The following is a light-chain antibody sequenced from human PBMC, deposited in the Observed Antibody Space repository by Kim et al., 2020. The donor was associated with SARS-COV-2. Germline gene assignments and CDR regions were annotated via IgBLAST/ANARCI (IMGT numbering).Light chain of an antibody. CDR3: FSYATTSTWV. CDR2: EVS. V-gene: IGLV2-23*02. J-gene: IGLJ3*02. Sequence: QSITISCTGTSSDVGSYNLVSWYQQHPGKAPKLMIYEVSKRPSGVSNRFSGSKSGNTASLTISGLQAGDEADYYCFSYATTSTWVFGGGTQLTVL. CDR1: SSDVGSYNL.